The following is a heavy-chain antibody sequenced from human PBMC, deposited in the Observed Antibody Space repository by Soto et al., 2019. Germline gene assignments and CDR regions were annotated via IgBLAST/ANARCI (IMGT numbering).Heavy chain of an antibody. D-gene: IGHD3-10*01. Sequence: SEALSLTCTVSGDSISSYYWSWIRQPPGKGLEWIGYIYYSGSTNYNPSLKSRVTISVDTPKNQFSLKLTSVTAADTAVYYCARDASDPGLTELHYYMDVWGQGTTVTVAS. J-gene: IGHJ6*03. CDR3: ARDASDPGLTELHYYMDV. CDR2: IYYSGST. V-gene: IGHV4-59*01. CDR1: GDSISSYY.